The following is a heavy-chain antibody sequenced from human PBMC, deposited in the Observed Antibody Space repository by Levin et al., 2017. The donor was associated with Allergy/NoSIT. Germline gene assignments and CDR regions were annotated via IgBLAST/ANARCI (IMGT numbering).Heavy chain of an antibody. CDR3: ARVYSRSWSGSYFDN. J-gene: IGHJ4*02. D-gene: IGHD6-13*01. CDR1: GFTFSDHY. Sequence: PGGSLRLSCAASGFTFSDHYMDWVRQAPGKGLEWVGRTRNKANSYSTEYAASVKGRFTISRDDSKNSLYLQMNSLKTDDTAMYYCARVYSRSWSGSYFDNWGQGTLVTVSS. V-gene: IGHV3-72*01. CDR2: TRNKANSYST.